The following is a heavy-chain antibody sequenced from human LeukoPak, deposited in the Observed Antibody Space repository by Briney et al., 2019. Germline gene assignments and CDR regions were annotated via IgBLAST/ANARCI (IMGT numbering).Heavy chain of an antibody. D-gene: IGHD2-15*01. J-gene: IGHJ4*02. CDR3: ASIYCSGGSCYSAPFDY. Sequence: GGSLRLSCAASGFTFSDYYMSWIRQAPGKGLEWVSYISSSGSTIYYADSVKGRFTISRDNAKNSLYLQMNSLRVEDTAVYYCASIYCSGGSCYSAPFDYWGQGTLVTVSS. CDR1: GFTFSDYY. V-gene: IGHV3-11*04. CDR2: ISSSGSTI.